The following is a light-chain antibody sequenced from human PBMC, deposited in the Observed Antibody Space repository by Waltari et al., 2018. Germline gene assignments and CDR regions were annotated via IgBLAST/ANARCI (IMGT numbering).Light chain of an antibody. Sequence: QSALTQPASVSGSPGQSITISCTGTSGDVGGYKYVSWYQQHPGKAPKLMIYDVTNRPSGVSNRFSGSKSGNTDSLTISGLQAEDEADYYCSSYTSSSTLAFGGGTKLTVL. CDR3: SSYTSSSTLA. J-gene: IGLJ2*01. CDR1: SGDVGGYKY. V-gene: IGLV2-14*03. CDR2: DVT.